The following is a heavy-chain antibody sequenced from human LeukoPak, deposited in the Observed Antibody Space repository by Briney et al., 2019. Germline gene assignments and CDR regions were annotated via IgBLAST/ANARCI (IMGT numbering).Heavy chain of an antibody. D-gene: IGHD2-15*01. CDR1: GFTFSSYE. Sequence: GGSLRLSCAASGFTFSSYEMNWVRQAPGKGLEWVSYISSSGSTIYYADSVKGRFTISRDNAKNSLYLQMNSLRAEDTAVYYCARDRSRYGMDVWGQGTTVTVSS. CDR3: ARDRSRYGMDV. CDR2: ISSSGSTI. J-gene: IGHJ6*02. V-gene: IGHV3-48*03.